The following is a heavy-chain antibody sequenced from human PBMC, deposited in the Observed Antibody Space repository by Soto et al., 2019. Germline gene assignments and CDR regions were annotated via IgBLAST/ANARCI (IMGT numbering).Heavy chain of an antibody. CDR2: INQDGSEK. J-gene: IGHJ4*02. V-gene: IGHV3-7*01. CDR3: FNVAFGY. CDR1: GFSFSNW. Sequence: GGSLRLSCAASGFSFSNWMSWVRQAPGKGPEWVANINQDGSEKYCADSVKGRFTISRDNAKNSLYLQMDSLRVEDTALYYCFNVAFGYWGRGTLVTVSS.